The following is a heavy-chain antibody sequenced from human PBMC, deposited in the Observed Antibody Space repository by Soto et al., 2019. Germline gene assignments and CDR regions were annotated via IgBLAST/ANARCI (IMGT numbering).Heavy chain of an antibody. CDR2: ISAYNGNT. CDR1: GYTFTNYD. Sequence: ASVKVFCKASGYTFTNYDISWVRQAPGQGLEWMGWISAYNGNTNYAQKLQGRDTMTTDTSTSTVYMELTSLRSDDTAVYYCARGPSIAAAGPYYYYGMDVWGQGTTVTVSS. V-gene: IGHV1-18*01. D-gene: IGHD6-13*01. CDR3: ARGPSIAAAGPYYYYGMDV. J-gene: IGHJ6*02.